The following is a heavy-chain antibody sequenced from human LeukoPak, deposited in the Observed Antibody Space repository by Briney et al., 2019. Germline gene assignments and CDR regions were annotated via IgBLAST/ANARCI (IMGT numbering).Heavy chain of an antibody. J-gene: IGHJ6*02. CDR3: ARQFYSSSFPYYYYYYGMDV. CDR2: IYPGDSDT. CDR1: GYSFTSYW. Sequence: GESLKISCEGSGYSFTSYWIGWVRQMPGKGLEWMGIIYPGDSDTRYSPSFQGQVTISADKSISTAYLQWSSLKASDTAMYYCARQFYSSSFPYYYYYYGMDVWGQGTTVTVSS. D-gene: IGHD6-13*01. V-gene: IGHV5-51*01.